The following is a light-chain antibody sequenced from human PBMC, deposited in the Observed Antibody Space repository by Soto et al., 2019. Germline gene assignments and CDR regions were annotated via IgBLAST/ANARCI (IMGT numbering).Light chain of an antibody. Sequence: QSVLTQPPSASGTPGQRVTITCSGSSSSIGSNSVNWYQQFPGTTPKLLISNDQPRPSGVPGRFSGSRSGTSASLAISGLQAEDEADYYCETWDDSLNGPVFGGGTKLTVL. CDR1: SSSIGSNS. CDR3: ETWDDSLNGPV. CDR2: NDQ. J-gene: IGLJ2*01. V-gene: IGLV1-44*01.